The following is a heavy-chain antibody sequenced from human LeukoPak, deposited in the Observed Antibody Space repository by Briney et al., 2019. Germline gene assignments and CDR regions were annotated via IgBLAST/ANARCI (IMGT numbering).Heavy chain of an antibody. D-gene: IGHD3-22*01. CDR2: IYYSGST. CDR3: ARTRLYYYDSSGYYSSYFDY. CDR1: GGSISSYY. Sequence: ASETLSLTCTASGGSISSYYWSWIRQPPGKGLEWIGYIYYSGSTNYNPSLKSRVTISVDTSKNQFSLKLSSVTAADTAVYYCARTRLYYYDSSGYYSSYFDYWGQGTLVTVSS. V-gene: IGHV4-59*01. J-gene: IGHJ4*02.